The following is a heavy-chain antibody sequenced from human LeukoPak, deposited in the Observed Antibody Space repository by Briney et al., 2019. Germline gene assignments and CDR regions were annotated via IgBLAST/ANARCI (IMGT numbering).Heavy chain of an antibody. CDR2: MRNDGITG. CDR1: GFNFRDSG. V-gene: IGHV3-33*01. D-gene: IGHD6-19*01. Sequence: PGGSLRLSYAASGFNFRDSGMHWVRQAPGKGLEWVAVMRNDGITGKYADSVRGRFSVSRDNSKNTVYLQMDSLRADDTSVYYCARDGSGWSSDYWGQGTLVTVSS. CDR3: ARDGSGWSSDY. J-gene: IGHJ4*02.